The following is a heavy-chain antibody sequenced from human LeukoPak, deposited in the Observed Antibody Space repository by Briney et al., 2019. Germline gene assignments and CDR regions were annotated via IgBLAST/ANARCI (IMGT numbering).Heavy chain of an antibody. D-gene: IGHD6-19*01. Sequence: GESLKISCKASGYKSTNYWIAWVRQMPGKGLGWMGIVYLDDSDTKYSPSFEGQVTISADKSISSTFLQWSSLKAADTAMYYCALQIAVAGYDAYDIWGQGTMVTVSS. J-gene: IGHJ3*02. V-gene: IGHV5-51*01. CDR1: GYKSTNYW. CDR2: VYLDDSDT. CDR3: ALQIAVAGYDAYDI.